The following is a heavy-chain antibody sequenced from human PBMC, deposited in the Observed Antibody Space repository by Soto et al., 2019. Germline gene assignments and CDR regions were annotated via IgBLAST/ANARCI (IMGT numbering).Heavy chain of an antibody. Sequence: EVQLVESGGGLVQPGGSLRLSCAASGFTFSSYWMNWVRQAPGKGLVWVSRISSDGSSTSYADSVKGRFTISRDNAKNTLYLQMNSLRAEDTAVYYCARDRILGDCNSTSCSLENTRFDHWGQGTLVTVSS. CDR1: GFTFSSYW. V-gene: IGHV3-74*01. CDR3: ARDRILGDCNSTSCSLENTRFDH. J-gene: IGHJ5*02. CDR2: ISSDGSST. D-gene: IGHD2-2*01.